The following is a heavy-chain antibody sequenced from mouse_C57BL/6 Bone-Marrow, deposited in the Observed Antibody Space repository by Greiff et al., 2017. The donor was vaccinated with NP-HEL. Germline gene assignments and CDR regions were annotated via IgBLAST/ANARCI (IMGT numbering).Heavy chain of an antibody. CDR3: ARGLLLRLVFAY. J-gene: IGHJ3*01. CDR1: GYTFNSYW. CDR2: IDPSDSYT. D-gene: IGHD1-2*01. Sequence: QVQLQQPGAELVMPGASVKLSCKASGYTFNSYWMHWVKQRPGQGLEWIGEIDPSDSYTNYNQKFKGKSTMTVDKSSSTAYMQLSSLTSEDSAVYYCARGLLLRLVFAYWGQGTLVTVSA. V-gene: IGHV1-69*01.